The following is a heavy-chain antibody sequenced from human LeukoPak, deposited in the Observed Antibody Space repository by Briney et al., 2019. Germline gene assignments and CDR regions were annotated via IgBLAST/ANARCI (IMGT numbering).Heavy chain of an antibody. D-gene: IGHD3-10*01. J-gene: IGHJ5*02. V-gene: IGHV4-34*01. CDR2: INHSGST. Sequence: SETLSLTCAAYGGSFSGYYWSWIRQPPGKGLEWIGEINHSGSTNYNPSLKSRVTISVDTSKNQFSLKLSSVTAADTAVYYCARALYGSGSYYKRGWFDPWGQGTLVTVSS. CDR1: GGSFSGYY. CDR3: ARALYGSGSYYKRGWFDP.